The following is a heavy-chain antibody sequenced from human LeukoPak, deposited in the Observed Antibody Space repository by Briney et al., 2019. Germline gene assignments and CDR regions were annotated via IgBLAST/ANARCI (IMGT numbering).Heavy chain of an antibody. CDR1: AFTFSNYA. D-gene: IGHD2-21*01. CDR3: AKAPVTSCRGAYCYPFDS. CDR2: ISGSGDST. J-gene: IGHJ4*02. V-gene: IGHV3-23*01. Sequence: PGGSLRLSCAASAFTFSNYAMSWVRQAPGKGLEWVSSISGSGDSTYYADSVKGRFTISRDNSKNTLYLQMNSLRAEDTAVYYCAKAPVTSCRGAYCYPFDSWGQGTLVTVSS.